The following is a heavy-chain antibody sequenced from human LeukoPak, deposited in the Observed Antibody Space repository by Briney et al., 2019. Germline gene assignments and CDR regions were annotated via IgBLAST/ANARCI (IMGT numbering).Heavy chain of an antibody. Sequence: GASVKVSCKASGSTFTDNYIHWVRQAPGQGLEWMGWISPNSGGINYARKFQGRVTMTRDTSIGTAYMELSRLRSDDTAVYYCATAGYCSGGSCADWFDPWGQGTLVTVSS. D-gene: IGHD2-15*01. CDR3: ATAGYCSGGSCADWFDP. CDR2: ISPNSGGI. V-gene: IGHV1-2*02. J-gene: IGHJ5*02. CDR1: GSTFTDNY.